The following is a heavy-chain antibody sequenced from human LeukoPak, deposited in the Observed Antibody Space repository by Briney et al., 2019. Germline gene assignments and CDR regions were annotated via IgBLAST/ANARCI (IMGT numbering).Heavy chain of an antibody. Sequence: GGSLRLSCAASGFTVSSNYMSWVRQAPGKGLDWVSVIYSGGSTYYADSVKGRFTISRDNSKNTLYLQMNSLRVEDTAVYYCARDGWLRYDLGLKYAFDIWGQGTMVTVSS. V-gene: IGHV3-66*01. J-gene: IGHJ3*02. D-gene: IGHD5-12*01. CDR3: ARDGWLRYDLGLKYAFDI. CDR2: IYSGGST. CDR1: GFTVSSNY.